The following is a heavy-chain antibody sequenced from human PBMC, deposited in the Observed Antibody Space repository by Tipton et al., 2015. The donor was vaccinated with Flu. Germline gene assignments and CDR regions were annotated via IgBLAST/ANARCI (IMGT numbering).Heavy chain of an antibody. CDR3: ARLSYYDVDLKNFYFDY. J-gene: IGHJ4*02. CDR2: IYPSGTT. CDR1: SGSIRSTNYF. D-gene: IGHD3-10*02. Sequence: GLVKPSETLSLTCTVSSGSIRSTNYFCAWIRQPPGKRLELIGSIYPSGTTYYNPSLKSRVTISVDTSKSQFSLKLRSVTAADTAVYYCARLSYYDVDLKNFYFDYWGQGVLVTVSS. V-gene: IGHV4-39*01.